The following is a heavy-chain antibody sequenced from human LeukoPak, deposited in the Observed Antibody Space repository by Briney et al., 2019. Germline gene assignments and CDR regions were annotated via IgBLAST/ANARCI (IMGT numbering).Heavy chain of an antibody. D-gene: IGHD3-10*01. V-gene: IGHV1-18*01. Sequence: ASVKVSCKASGYTFTSYGISWVRQASGQGLEWMGWISAYNGNTNYAQKLQGRVTMTTDTSTSTAYMELRSLRSDDTAVYYCARGRGRGVRGVIIALNYYYYYMDVWGKGTTVTISS. CDR2: ISAYNGNT. J-gene: IGHJ6*03. CDR1: GYTFTSYG. CDR3: ARGRGRGVRGVIIALNYYYYYMDV.